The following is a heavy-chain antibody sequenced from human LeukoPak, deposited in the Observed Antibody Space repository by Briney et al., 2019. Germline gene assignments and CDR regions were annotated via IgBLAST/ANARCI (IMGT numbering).Heavy chain of an antibody. CDR2: IHSNGYT. CDR3: AQRQGPMSGTYAYFDP. J-gene: IGHJ5*02. D-gene: IGHD1-26*01. CDR1: GGSISGYY. Sequence: SETLSLTCTVSGGSISGYYWTWIRQPPGQGLEWIAYIHSNGYTNYNPSLRSRVTISVDPSKNQSPLTVTPVTAADTAIYYCAQRQGPMSGTYAYFDPWGQGALVTVSS. V-gene: IGHV4-4*09.